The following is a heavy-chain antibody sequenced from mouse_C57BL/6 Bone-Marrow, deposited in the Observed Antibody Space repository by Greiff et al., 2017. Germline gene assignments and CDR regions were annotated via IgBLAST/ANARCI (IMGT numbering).Heavy chain of an antibody. J-gene: IGHJ3*01. CDR1: GFTFSSYA. CDR2: ISDGGSYT. D-gene: IGHD2-1*01. CDR3: ARDGNAAY. V-gene: IGHV5-4*01. Sequence: EVKLEESGGGLVKPGGSLKLSCAASGFTFSSYAMSWVRQTPEKRLEWVATISDGGSYTYYPDNVKGRFTISRDKAKNNLYLQMSHLKSEDTAMYYCARDGNAAYWGQGTLVTVSA.